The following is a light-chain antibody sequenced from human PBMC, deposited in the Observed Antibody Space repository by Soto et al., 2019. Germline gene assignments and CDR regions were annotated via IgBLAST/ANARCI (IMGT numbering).Light chain of an antibody. J-gene: IGKJ3*01. CDR3: QHLNSYSFT. CDR2: AAS. CDR1: QGISSY. V-gene: IGKV1-9*01. Sequence: IQLTQSPSSLSASVGDRVTITCRASQGISSYLAWYQQKPGKAPKLLVYAASTLQSGVPSRFSGSGSGTDFTLTISILQPEDFATYYCQHLNSYSFTFGPRTKVDIK.